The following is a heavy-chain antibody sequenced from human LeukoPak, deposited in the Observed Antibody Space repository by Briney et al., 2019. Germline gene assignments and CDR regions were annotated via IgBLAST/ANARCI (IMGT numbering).Heavy chain of an antibody. CDR3: ARDRVDYYDSSGYYWDYYMDV. CDR2: IYTSGST. D-gene: IGHD3-22*01. J-gene: IGHJ6*03. Sequence: SETLSLTCTVSGGSISSGSYYWSWIRQPAGKGLEWIGRIYTSGSTNYNPSLKSRVTISVDTSKNQFSLKLSSVTAADTAVYYCARDRVDYYDSSGYYWDYYMDVWGKGTTVTVSS. V-gene: IGHV4-61*02. CDR1: GGSISSGSYY.